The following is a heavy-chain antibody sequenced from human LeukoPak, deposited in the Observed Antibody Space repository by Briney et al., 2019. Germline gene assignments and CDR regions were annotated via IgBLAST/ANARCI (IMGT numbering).Heavy chain of an antibody. V-gene: IGHV3-21*01. CDR1: GFTFSSDS. CDR3: ATPITTVVTPFTGRG. Sequence: GGSLRLSCAASGFTFSSDSMNWVRQAPGKGLEWVSSISSSSSYIYYADSVKGRFTISRDNAKNSLYLQMNSLRAEDTAVYYCATPITTVVTPFTGRGWGQGTLVTVSS. D-gene: IGHD4-23*01. J-gene: IGHJ4*02. CDR2: ISSSSSYI.